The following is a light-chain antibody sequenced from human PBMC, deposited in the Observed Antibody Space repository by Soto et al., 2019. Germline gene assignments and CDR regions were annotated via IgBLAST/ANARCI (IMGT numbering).Light chain of an antibody. J-gene: IGKJ5*01. CDR1: QSVSAY. CDR2: DAS. CDR3: QQRNHWPPTT. V-gene: IGKV3-11*01. Sequence: EIVLTQSPATLSLSPGERATLSCRASQSVSAYLAWYQQKPGQAPRLLIYDASNRATGIPARFNGSESGTDFTLTISSLEPEDFAVYYCQQRNHWPPTTVGQATRLEIK.